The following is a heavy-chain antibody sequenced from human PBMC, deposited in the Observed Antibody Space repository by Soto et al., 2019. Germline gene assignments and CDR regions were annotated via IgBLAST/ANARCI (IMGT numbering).Heavy chain of an antibody. CDR3: ARYRWLVQGSVAFDI. D-gene: IGHD6-19*01. CDR1: GDNFTSYW. V-gene: IGHV5-51*01. J-gene: IGHJ3*02. CDR2: IYPGDSDN. Sequence: GGALKTSGKGSGDNFTSYWSAWVRQIHGKGLEWMGIIYPGDSDNRYSPSFQGKVTISDDKSISTAYLKWSSLKASDTAMYYCARYRWLVQGSVAFDIWGEGTMVTV.